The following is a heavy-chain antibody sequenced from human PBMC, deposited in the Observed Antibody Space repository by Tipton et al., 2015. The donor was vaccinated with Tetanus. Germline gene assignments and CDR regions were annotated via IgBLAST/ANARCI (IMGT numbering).Heavy chain of an antibody. V-gene: IGHV3-11*01. D-gene: IGHD6-25*01. J-gene: IGHJ4*02. CDR1: GFILRDYY. Sequence: SLRLSCAASGFILRDYYMSWIRQAPGKGLEWVSYISGSSGDIYHAGSVKGRFTTSRDNAKWSLYLQLDNLRAEDTAVYYCAAAPPGAPPPYWGQGTLVTVSS. CDR3: AAAPPGAPPPY. CDR2: ISGSSGDI.